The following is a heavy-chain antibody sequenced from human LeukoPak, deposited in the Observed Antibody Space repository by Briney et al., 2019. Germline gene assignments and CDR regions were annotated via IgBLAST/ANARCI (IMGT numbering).Heavy chain of an antibody. J-gene: IGHJ4*02. Sequence: PGGSLKLSCAASGFTFSSYAMSWVRQAPGKGLEWVGRIKSKTDGGTTDYAAPVKGRFTISRDDSKNTLYLQMNSLKTEDTAVYYCTTDPPRITIFGVAPPDYWGQGTLVTVSS. D-gene: IGHD3-3*01. V-gene: IGHV3-15*01. CDR3: TTDPPRITIFGVAPPDY. CDR2: IKSKTDGGTT. CDR1: GFTFSSYA.